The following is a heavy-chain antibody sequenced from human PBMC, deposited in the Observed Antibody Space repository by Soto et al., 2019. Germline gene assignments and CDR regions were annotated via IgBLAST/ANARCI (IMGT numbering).Heavy chain of an antibody. Sequence: VQLVESGGGLVQPGGSLRLSCATSAFTFSSYWMSWVRQAPGKGLEWVANIKQDGSEIYYVDSVKGRFTISRDNAKDSLYLQMNSLRVEDTAIYYCARLNSDHNSDPFDCWGQGTLVTVSS. V-gene: IGHV3-7*01. D-gene: IGHD1-20*01. CDR3: ARLNSDHNSDPFDC. CDR2: IKQDGSEI. J-gene: IGHJ4*02. CDR1: AFTFSSYW.